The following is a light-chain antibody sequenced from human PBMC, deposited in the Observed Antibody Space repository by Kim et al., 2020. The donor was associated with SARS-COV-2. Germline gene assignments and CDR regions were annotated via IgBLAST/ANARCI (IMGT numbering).Light chain of an antibody. CDR2: GKY. V-gene: IGLV3-19*01. J-gene: IGLJ3*02. CDR3: SSRDSTGDHVV. Sequence: SSELTQDPAVSVALGQTVRLTCQGDSLRNYYATWYQQRPGQAPTLVLYGKYDRPSGIPDRFSGSASGNTASLTLTGAQAEDEGDYYCSSRDSTGDHVVFG. CDR1: SLRNYY.